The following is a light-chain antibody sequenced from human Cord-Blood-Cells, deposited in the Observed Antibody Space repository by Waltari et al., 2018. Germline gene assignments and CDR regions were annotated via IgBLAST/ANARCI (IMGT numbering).Light chain of an antibody. V-gene: IGLV6-57*03. J-gene: IGLJ3*02. CDR2: EDI. CDR1: SGSIASHH. CDR3: QSDDSSPWV. Sequence: NFMLTQPHSVSESRAPTVTISCTRSSGSIASHHSQCYQRRPGSAPTTVIYEDIQRPCGVPDRFSGSIDSSSNSASHTVSGLKPEDEADYYCQSDDSSPWVFGGGTKLTV.